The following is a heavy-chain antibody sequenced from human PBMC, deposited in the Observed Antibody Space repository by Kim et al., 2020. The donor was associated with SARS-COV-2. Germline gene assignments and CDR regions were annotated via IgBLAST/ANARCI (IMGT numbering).Heavy chain of an antibody. CDR3: EKLISN. D-gene: IGHD2-8*01. Sequence: GGSLRLSCAASGFSFSDSSMSWVRRAPGNGLEWVATITGRDDNTLYADSVKGRFTISRDNSKNMLFLQMNSLRPEDTAVYYCEKLISNWGQGTMVTVSS. CDR2: ITGRDDNT. V-gene: IGHV3-23*01. J-gene: IGHJ4*02. CDR1: GFSFSDSS.